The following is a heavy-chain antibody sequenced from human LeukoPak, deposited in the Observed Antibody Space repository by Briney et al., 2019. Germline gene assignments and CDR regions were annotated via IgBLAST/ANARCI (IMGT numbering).Heavy chain of an antibody. V-gene: IGHV3-21*01. CDR1: GFTFSSYS. CDR3: ARDLHYYGDYVG. Sequence: GGSLRLSCAASGFTFSSYSMNWVRQAPGKGLEGVSSISSSSSYIYYADSVKGRFTISRDNAKNSLYLQMNSLRAEDTAVYYCARDLHYYGDYVGWGQGTLVTVSS. D-gene: IGHD4-17*01. J-gene: IGHJ4*02. CDR2: ISSSSSYI.